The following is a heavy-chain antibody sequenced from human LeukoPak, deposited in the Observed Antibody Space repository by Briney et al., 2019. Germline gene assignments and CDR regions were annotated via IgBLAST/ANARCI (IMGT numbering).Heavy chain of an antibody. Sequence: GGSLRLSCAASGFTFSSYSMNWVRQAPGKGLEWVSSISSSSSYIYYADSVKGRFTISRDNAKNSLYLQMNSLRAEDTAVYYCARDRSMADAFDIWGQGTMVTVPS. J-gene: IGHJ3*02. V-gene: IGHV3-21*01. CDR1: GFTFSSYS. D-gene: IGHD5-24*01. CDR2: ISSSSSYI. CDR3: ARDRSMADAFDI.